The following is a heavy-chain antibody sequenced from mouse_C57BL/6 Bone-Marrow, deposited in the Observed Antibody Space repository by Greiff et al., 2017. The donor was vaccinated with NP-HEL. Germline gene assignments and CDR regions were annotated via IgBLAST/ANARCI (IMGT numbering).Heavy chain of an antibody. J-gene: IGHJ4*01. D-gene: IGHD2-2*01. CDR3: ARHDGYDGYAMDY. CDR1: GFSLTSYG. Sequence: QVQLKESGPGLVAPSQSLSITCTVSGFSLTSYGVHWVRQPPGKGLEWLVVIWSDGSTTYNSALKSRLSISKDNSKSQVFLKMNSLQTDDTAMYYCARHDGYDGYAMDYWGQGTSVTVSS. CDR2: IWSDGST. V-gene: IGHV2-6-1*01.